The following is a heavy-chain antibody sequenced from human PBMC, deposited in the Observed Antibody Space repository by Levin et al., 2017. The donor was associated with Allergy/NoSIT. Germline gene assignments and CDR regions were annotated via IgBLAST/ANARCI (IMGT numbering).Heavy chain of an antibody. Sequence: SQTLSLTCAVSGYSISSGYYWGWIRQPPGKGLEWIGSIYHSGSTYYNPSLKSRVTISVDTSKNQFSLKLSSVTAADTAVYYCAREEGADYTNDAFDSWGQGTMVTVSS. J-gene: IGHJ3*02. CDR3: AREEGADYTNDAFDS. D-gene: IGHD4-11*01. CDR1: GYSISSGYY. V-gene: IGHV4-38-2*02. CDR2: IYHSGST.